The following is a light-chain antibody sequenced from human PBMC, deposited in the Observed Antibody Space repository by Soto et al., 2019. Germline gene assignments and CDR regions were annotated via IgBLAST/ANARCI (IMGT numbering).Light chain of an antibody. J-gene: IGKJ1*01. CDR3: QQYNNWPRT. CDR1: QSVSSD. Sequence: EIVMTQSPATLSVSPGERATLSFRASQSVSSDLAWYHQKPGQAPRLLIYGASTRATGIPARFSGSRSGTEFTLTINSLQSEDFVVYYCQQYNNWPRTFGQGTKVDIK. V-gene: IGKV3-15*01. CDR2: GAS.